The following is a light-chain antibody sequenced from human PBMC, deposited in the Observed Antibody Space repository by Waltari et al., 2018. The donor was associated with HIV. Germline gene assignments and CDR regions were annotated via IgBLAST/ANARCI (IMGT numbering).Light chain of an antibody. J-gene: IGKJ1*01. CDR1: PAISNY. V-gene: IGKV1-27*01. Sequence: DIRMTQSPSSLSASVGDRVTITCRASPAISNYLAWYQKKPGKVPKLLIYAASTLQTGVPFRFSGTGSGTDFTLTISSLQPEDVATYYCQKYNSAPQTFGQGTKVEIK. CDR3: QKYNSAPQT. CDR2: AAS.